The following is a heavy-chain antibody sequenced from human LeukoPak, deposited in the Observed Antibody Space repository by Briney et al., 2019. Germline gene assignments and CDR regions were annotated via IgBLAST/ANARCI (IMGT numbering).Heavy chain of an antibody. J-gene: IGHJ4*02. CDR3: ARGFGYSSGWHNFDY. CDR1: GGSFSGYY. Sequence: SETLSLTRAVYGGSFSGYYWSWIRQPPGKGLEWIGEINHSGSTNYNPSLKSRVTISVDTSKNQFSLKLSSVTAADTAVYYCARGFGYSSGWHNFDYWGQGTLVTVSS. CDR2: INHSGST. V-gene: IGHV4-34*01. D-gene: IGHD6-19*01.